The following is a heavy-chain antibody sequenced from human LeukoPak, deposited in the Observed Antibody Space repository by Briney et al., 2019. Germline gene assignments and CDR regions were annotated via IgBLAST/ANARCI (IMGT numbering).Heavy chain of an antibody. CDR3: AKGRSRSYSALDY. V-gene: IGHV3-23*01. CDR1: GFTFSSYA. D-gene: IGHD3-10*01. Sequence: HPGGSLRLSCAASGFTFSSYAMNWVRQAPGKGLEWVSAISGSGTTTYYADSVKGRFTISRDNSKNTLYLQMNSLRAEDTAVYYCAKGRSRSYSALDYWGQGTLVTVSS. CDR2: ISGSGTTT. J-gene: IGHJ4*02.